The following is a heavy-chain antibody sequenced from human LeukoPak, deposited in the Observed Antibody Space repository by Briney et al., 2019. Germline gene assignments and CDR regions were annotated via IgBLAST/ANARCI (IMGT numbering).Heavy chain of an antibody. Sequence: GGSLRLSCAASGFTFSSYWMSWVRQAPGKGLEWVANIKQDGSEKYYVDSVKGRFTISRDNAKNSLYLQMNSLRAEDTAVYYCARGPQYSSGWYYRDDSSGKHPWGQGTLVTVSS. CDR2: IKQDGSEK. J-gene: IGHJ5*02. D-gene: IGHD6-19*01. CDR1: GFTFSSYW. CDR3: ARGPQYSSGWYYRDDSSGKHP. V-gene: IGHV3-7*01.